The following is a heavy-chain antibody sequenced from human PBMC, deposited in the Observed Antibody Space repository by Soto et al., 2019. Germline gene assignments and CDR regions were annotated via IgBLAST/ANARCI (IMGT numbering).Heavy chain of an antibody. CDR1: GFTFSSYA. J-gene: IGHJ4*02. Sequence: EVQLLESGGGLVQPGGSLRLSCAASGFTFSSYAMNWLRQAPGKGLEWVSTISGSGGSTYYAHTSTYYADSVKGRFTISRDKSKNTLYLQMNSLIAEDTTVYYCAKVGGTSHHPIPVDYGGQGTLVTVSS. D-gene: IGHD2-2*02. CDR3: AKVGGTSHHPIPVDY. CDR2: ISGSGGSTYYAHTST. V-gene: IGHV3-23*01.